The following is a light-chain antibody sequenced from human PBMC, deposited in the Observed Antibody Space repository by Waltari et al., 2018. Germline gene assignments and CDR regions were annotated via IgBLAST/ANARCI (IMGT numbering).Light chain of an antibody. Sequence: QSVLTQPPSASGTPGQRVTISCSGSSSNIGNDFVYWYQQFPGTAPKLLIYQDNQRPSGVPDRCAGSKSGTSASLAISGLRSEDEAVYYCVGWDHRVSEYVFGAGTTVTVL. V-gene: IGLV1-47*01. CDR2: QDN. CDR3: VGWDHRVSEYV. J-gene: IGLJ1*01. CDR1: SSNIGNDF.